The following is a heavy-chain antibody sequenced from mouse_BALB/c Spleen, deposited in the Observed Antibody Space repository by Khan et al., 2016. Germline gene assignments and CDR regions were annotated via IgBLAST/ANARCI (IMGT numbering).Heavy chain of an antibody. V-gene: IGHV5-17*02. CDR3: TRLDY. CDR2: ISSSDTI. J-gene: IGHJ2*01. Sequence: VALVESGGDLVQPGGSRKLSCAASGITFSTFGMHWVRQAPGKGLEWVAYISSSDTIYYADTVKGRFTISRDNPRNTLFLQMTSLRSEDTAMYYCTRLDYWGQGTTLTVSS. CDR1: GITFSTFG.